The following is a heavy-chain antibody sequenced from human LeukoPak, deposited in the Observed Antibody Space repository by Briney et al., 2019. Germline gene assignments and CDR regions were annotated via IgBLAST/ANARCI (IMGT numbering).Heavy chain of an antibody. V-gene: IGHV4-59*12. CDR3: ARGFYGGTFDY. J-gene: IGHJ4*02. CDR2: IDYSGST. D-gene: IGHD4-23*01. Sequence: SETLSLTCTVSGGSISTYYWSWIRQPPGKGLEWIGDIDYSGSTNYNPSLKSRVTILVDTSKNQFSLKLSSVTAADTAVYYCARGFYGGTFDYWGQGTLVTVCS. CDR1: GGSISTYY.